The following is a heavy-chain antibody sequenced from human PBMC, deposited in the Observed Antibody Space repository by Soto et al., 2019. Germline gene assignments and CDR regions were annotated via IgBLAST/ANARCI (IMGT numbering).Heavy chain of an antibody. D-gene: IGHD3-22*01. CDR1: GGSFSGYY. V-gene: IGHV4-34*01. Sequence: PSETMSLTCAVYGGSFSGYYWSWIRQPPGKGLEWIGEINHSGSTNYNPSLKSRVTISVDTSKNQFSLKLSSVTAADTAVYYCARAKPRRKGLIYYYWYFDYWGQGTLVTVSS. CDR2: INHSGST. J-gene: IGHJ4*02. CDR3: ARAKPRRKGLIYYYWYFDY.